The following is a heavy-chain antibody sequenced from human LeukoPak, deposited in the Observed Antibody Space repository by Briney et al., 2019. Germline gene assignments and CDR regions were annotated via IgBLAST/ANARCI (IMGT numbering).Heavy chain of an antibody. CDR2: IYPGDSDT. J-gene: IGHJ4*02. V-gene: IGHV5-51*01. Sequence: GESLKISCQGSGYSFSNYWIGWVRQMPGKGLEWMGIIYPGDSDTTYSPSFQGQVTISADKSISTAYLQWSSLKASDTAMYYCASPFFRSGWYYFDYWGQGTLVTVSS. CDR1: GYSFSNYW. D-gene: IGHD6-19*01. CDR3: ASPFFRSGWYYFDY.